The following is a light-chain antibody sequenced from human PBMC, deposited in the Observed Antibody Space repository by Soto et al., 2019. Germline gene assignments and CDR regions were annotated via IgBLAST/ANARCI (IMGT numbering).Light chain of an antibody. CDR3: QQYNNWLTWT. CDR1: QSVSSN. CDR2: GAS. Sequence: EIVMTQSPATLSVSPGERATLSCRASQSVSSNLAWYQQKPGQAPRLLIYGASTRATRIPATFSGSGSGTEFTLTISSLQSEDFAVYYCQQYNNWLTWTFGQGTKVEIK. J-gene: IGKJ1*01. V-gene: IGKV3-15*01.